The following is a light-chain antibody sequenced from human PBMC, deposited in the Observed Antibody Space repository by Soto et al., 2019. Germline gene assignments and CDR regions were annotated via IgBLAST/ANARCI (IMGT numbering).Light chain of an antibody. CDR2: QVS. V-gene: IGKV2-30*02. CDR1: QSLVHSDGNTY. J-gene: IGKJ1*01. Sequence: DVVMTQSPLSLPVILGQAASISCKSSQSLVHSDGNTYFSWFQQRPGQSPRRLFHQVSNRDSGVPERFRGSGSGTDVTLTISRVEAEDVGVYYCKQGTHWPPTFGEGTKVEIK. CDR3: KQGTHWPPT.